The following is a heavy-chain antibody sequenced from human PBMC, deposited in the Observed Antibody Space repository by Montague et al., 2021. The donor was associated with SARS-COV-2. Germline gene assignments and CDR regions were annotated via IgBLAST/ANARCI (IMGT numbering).Heavy chain of an antibody. D-gene: IGHD5-12*01. CDR2: IYWDDDK. CDR1: GFSLSTSGVG. V-gene: IGHV2-5*02. CDR3: VQLTLYSSYDT. Sequence: PALVKPTQTLTLTCTFSGFSLSTSGVGVGWIRQPPGKALEWLALIYWDDDKRYSPSLKSRLTITKDTSKNQVVLTMTNMDPVDTATYYCVQLTLYSSYDTWGQGTLVTVSS. J-gene: IGHJ5*02.